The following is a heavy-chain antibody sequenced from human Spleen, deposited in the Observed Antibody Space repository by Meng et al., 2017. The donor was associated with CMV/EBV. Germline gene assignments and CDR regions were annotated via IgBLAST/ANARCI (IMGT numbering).Heavy chain of an antibody. D-gene: IGHD1-1*01. V-gene: IGHV4-38-2*02. J-gene: IGHJ4*02. CDR2: IYHSGST. Sequence: GSLRLSCTVSGYSISSGYYWGWIRQPPGKGLEWIGSIYHSGSTYYNPSLKSRVTISVDTSKNQYSLQLSSVTAADTALYYCARTTGTTGTFSFDNWGQGTLVTVSS. CDR3: ARTTGTTGTFSFDN. CDR1: GYSISSGYY.